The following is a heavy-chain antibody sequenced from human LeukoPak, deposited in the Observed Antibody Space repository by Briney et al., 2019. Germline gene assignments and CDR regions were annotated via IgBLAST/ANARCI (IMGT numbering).Heavy chain of an antibody. D-gene: IGHD5-24*01. Sequence: VSVKVSCKASGYTFTSYYMDWVRQAPGQGIEWRVIINPSGGSTSYAQKFQSRGTMTRDTSTSTVYMELSSLRSEDTAVYYCAKDFEGRLHPLDYWGQGTLVTVSS. J-gene: IGHJ4*02. CDR1: GYTFTSYY. CDR2: INPSGGST. V-gene: IGHV1-46*01. CDR3: AKDFEGRLHPLDY.